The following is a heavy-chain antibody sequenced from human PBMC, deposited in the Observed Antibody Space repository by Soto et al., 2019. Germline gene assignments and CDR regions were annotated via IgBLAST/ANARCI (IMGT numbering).Heavy chain of an antibody. D-gene: IGHD3-9*01. J-gene: IGHJ4*02. CDR3: ASDTRLVMREWGFSY. V-gene: IGHV3-33*01. Sequence: QVQLVESGGGVVQPGRSLRLSCAASGFTFSSYGMHWVRQAPGKGLEWVAVIWYDGSNKYYADSVKGRFTISRDNSKNTLYLQMNSLRAEDTAVYYCASDTRLVMREWGFSYWGQGTLVTVSS. CDR2: IWYDGSNK. CDR1: GFTFSSYG.